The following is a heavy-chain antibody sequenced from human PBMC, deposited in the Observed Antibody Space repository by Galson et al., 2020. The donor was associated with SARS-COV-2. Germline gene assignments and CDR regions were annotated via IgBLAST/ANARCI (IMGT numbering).Heavy chain of an antibody. V-gene: IGHV3-9*01. D-gene: IGHD6-6*01. J-gene: IGHJ5*02. Sequence: SLKISCAASGFTFDDYAMHWVRQAPGKGLEWVSGISWNSGSIGYADSVKGRFTISRDNAKNSLYLQMNSLRAEDTALYYCAKQVGLSSSSGWFDPWGQGTLVTVSS. CDR3: AKQVGLSSSSGWFDP. CDR1: GFTFDDYA. CDR2: ISWNSGSI.